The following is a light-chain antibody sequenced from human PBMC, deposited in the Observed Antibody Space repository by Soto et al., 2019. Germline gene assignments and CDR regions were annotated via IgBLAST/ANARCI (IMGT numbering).Light chain of an antibody. V-gene: IGKV3-15*01. J-gene: IGKJ1*01. CDR3: QQYNQWPPTWT. CDR2: GAS. Sequence: EIVMTQSTGTLSVSPGERVTVSCRASQYVHTSLAWYQQKSGQAPRLLIYGASIRAPGVPVRFSGSGSGTEFTLTIDSLQSEDSAVYSCQQYNQWPPTWTFGQGTKVEI. CDR1: QYVHTS.